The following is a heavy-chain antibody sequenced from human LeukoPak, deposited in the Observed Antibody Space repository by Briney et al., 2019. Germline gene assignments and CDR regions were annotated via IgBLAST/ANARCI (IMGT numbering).Heavy chain of an antibody. CDR2: ISTYNGHT. D-gene: IGHD3-10*02. V-gene: IGHV1-18*01. Sequence: ASVKVSCKASGYTFTNYAITWVRQAPGQGLEWMGWISTYNGHTDYAQKFQGRVTLTTDTSTSTAYLELRSLRSDDTAVYYWARDQRAVDNTMSYNWGQGTLVTVSS. CDR1: GYTFTNYA. CDR3: ARDQRAVDNTMSYN. J-gene: IGHJ4*02.